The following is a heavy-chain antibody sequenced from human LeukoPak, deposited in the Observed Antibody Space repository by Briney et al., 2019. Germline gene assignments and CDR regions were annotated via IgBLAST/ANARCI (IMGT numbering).Heavy chain of an antibody. D-gene: IGHD3-3*01. V-gene: IGHV2-5*02. CDR1: GFSLSTRGVG. CDR2: IYWDDDK. CDR3: ALPRHYDFWSGYYTHYYFDY. J-gene: IGHJ4*02. Sequence: SGPTLVNPTQTLTLTCTFSGFSLSTRGVGVGWIRQPPGKALEWLALIYWDDDKRYSPSLKSRLTITKDTSKNQVVLTMTNMDPVDTATYYCALPRHYDFWSGYYTHYYFDYWGQGTLVTVSS.